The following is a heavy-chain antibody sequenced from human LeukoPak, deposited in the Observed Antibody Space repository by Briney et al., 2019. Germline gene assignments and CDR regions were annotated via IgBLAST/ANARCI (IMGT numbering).Heavy chain of an antibody. J-gene: IGHJ4*02. V-gene: IGHV1-69*05. Sequence: ASVTISCTASGGTFSSYAISWVRHAPGQGLEWVGGIIPIFGTSNYAQKFQGRVTITTDESTSTAYMEVSRLTSEDTAVYYCARGPYYDGGGSPFDSWGQGTLVTVSS. CDR2: IIPIFGTS. CDR3: ARGPYYDGGGSPFDS. D-gene: IGHD3-22*01. CDR1: GGTFSSYA.